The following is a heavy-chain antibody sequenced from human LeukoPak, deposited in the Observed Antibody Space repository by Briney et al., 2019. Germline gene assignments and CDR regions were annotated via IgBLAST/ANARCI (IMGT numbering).Heavy chain of an antibody. CDR1: GGSISGSSYY. V-gene: IGHV4-39*07. D-gene: IGHD2-15*01. CDR3: ARTRGYCSGGSCHTVAFDY. CDR2: IYYSGST. Sequence: SETLSLTCTVSGGSISGSSYYWGWIRQPPGKGLEWIGSIYYSGSTYYNPSLKSRVTISVDTSKNQFSLKLSSVTAADTAVYYCARTRGYCSGGSCHTVAFDYWGQGTLVTVSS. J-gene: IGHJ4*02.